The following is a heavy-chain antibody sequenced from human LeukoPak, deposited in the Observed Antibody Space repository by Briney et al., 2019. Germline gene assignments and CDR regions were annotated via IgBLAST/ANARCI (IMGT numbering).Heavy chain of an antibody. J-gene: IGHJ4*02. CDR1: GFTFSDYY. V-gene: IGHV3-7*01. CDR3: ARDLDYDF. D-gene: IGHD3-3*01. Sequence: PGGSLRLSCAASGFTFSDYYMSWVRQAPGKGLEWVANIKQDGSEKYYVDSVKGRFTISRDNAKNSLYLQMNSLRAEDTAVYYCARDLDYDFWGRGILVTVSS. CDR2: IKQDGSEK.